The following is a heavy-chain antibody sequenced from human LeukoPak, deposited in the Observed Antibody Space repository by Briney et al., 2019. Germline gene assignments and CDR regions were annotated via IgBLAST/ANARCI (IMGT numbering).Heavy chain of an antibody. V-gene: IGHV1-2*02. Sequence: ASVKVSCKACGYTFSGYFMHWVRHAPGHGLESMVCINPNSGGTNYAQKFQGRVTMTRDTSISTAYMELSRLRSDDTAVYYCARAGSIVLMVYATGFDPWGQGTLVTVSS. J-gene: IGHJ5*02. CDR3: ARAGSIVLMVYATGFDP. D-gene: IGHD2-8*01. CDR2: INPNSGGT. CDR1: GYTFSGYF.